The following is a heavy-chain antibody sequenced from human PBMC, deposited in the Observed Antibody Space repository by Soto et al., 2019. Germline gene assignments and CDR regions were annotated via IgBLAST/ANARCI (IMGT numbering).Heavy chain of an antibody. J-gene: IGHJ6*04. V-gene: IGHV4-39*01. CDR1: GGSVSSSRYF. CDR3: AGHPIAAAPGNRHVDV. Sequence: QLQLQESGPGLVKPSETLSLDCTVSGGSVSSSRYFWGWIRQPPGKGLEWIGSVYFDGSTYYSASLKSRVTISVDTAKNQFSMKLISVTAADTAVYYCAGHPIAAAPGNRHVDVWGIGPTVTVSS. CDR2: VYFDGST. D-gene: IGHD6-13*01.